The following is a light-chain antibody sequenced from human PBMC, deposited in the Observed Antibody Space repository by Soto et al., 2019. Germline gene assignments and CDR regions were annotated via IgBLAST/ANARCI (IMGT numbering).Light chain of an antibody. CDR3: SSYTSSSTYV. Sequence: QSVLTQPASVSGSPGQSIAISCTGTSSDVGYYNYVSWYQQHPGKAPKVMIYDVNNRPSGVSERFSGSKSGNTASLTISGLQAEDEADYYCSSYTSSSTYVFGTGTKVTVL. CDR1: SSDVGYYNY. J-gene: IGLJ1*01. V-gene: IGLV2-14*01. CDR2: DVN.